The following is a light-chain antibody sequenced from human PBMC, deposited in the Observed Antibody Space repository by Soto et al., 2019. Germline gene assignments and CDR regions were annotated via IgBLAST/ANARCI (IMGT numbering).Light chain of an antibody. J-gene: IGKJ1*01. V-gene: IGKV1-5*03. CDR1: QTISSW. Sequence: DMQMTQSPSTLAASVGYRVTITCRASQTISSWMAWYQHKPGKAPKLLIYKASTLESGVPSRCSGSGSGTEFTLTISSLQPEDVATYFCQQYRTFGQGTKVEL. CDR2: KAS. CDR3: QQYRT.